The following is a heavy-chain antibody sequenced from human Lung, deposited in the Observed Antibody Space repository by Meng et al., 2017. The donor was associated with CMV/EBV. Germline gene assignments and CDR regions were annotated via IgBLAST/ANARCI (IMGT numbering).Heavy chain of an antibody. CDR3: ARVEGMGARSAY. CDR1: GYSFADYY. D-gene: IGHD1-26*01. CDR2: ISPRSGGT. Sequence: SVKVSCXASGYSFADYYIHWVRQAPGQGLEWMARISPRSGGTKFAQKFQGRVTMTTDRSTSAAYLDLNSLRSDDTAIYYCARVEGMGARSAYWGQGTRVTISS. V-gene: IGHV1-2*06. J-gene: IGHJ4*02.